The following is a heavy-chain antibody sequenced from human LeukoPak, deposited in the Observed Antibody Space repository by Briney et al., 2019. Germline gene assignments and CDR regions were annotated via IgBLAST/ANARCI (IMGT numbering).Heavy chain of an antibody. Sequence: GASVKVSCKASGYTFTSYYMHWVRQAPGQGLEWMGIINPSGGSTSYAQKFQGRVTMTRDTSTSTVYIELSSLRSEDTAVYYCARVPKYDSSGYWFDYWGQGTLVTVSS. CDR2: INPSGGST. D-gene: IGHD3-22*01. V-gene: IGHV1-46*01. CDR3: ARVPKYDSSGYWFDY. J-gene: IGHJ4*02. CDR1: GYTFTSYY.